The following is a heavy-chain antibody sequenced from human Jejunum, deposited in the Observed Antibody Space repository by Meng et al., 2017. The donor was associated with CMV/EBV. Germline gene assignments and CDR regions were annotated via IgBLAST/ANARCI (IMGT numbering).Heavy chain of an antibody. CDR1: GGFVSGDYS. CDR2: IYNNGNT. V-gene: IGHV4-30-4*08. D-gene: IGHD3-9*01. CDR3: AGLFQYDILTGSWY. J-gene: IGHJ4*02. Sequence: QGLRQESGPGPVKPSQTLSLTCSVSGGFVSGDYSWSWIRQSPGKGLEWIGYIYNNGNTDYNPSLKSRVSISVDTSKNEVSLTLRSVTAADTAVYYCAGLFQYDILTGSWYWGQGTMVTVSS.